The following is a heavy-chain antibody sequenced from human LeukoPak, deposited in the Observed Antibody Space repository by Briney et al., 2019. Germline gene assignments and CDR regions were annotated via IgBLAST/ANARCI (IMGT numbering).Heavy chain of an antibody. CDR1: GGSISSYY. CDR2: IHYSGST. Sequence: KPSETLSLTCTVSGGSISSYYWNWIRQPPATGLEWIGYIHYSGSTNYNPSLKSRVTISVDTSKNQFSLKLSSVTAADTAVYYCARRNGYSLDAFEIWGQGTMGTVSS. D-gene: IGHD5-24*01. J-gene: IGHJ3*02. CDR3: ARRNGYSLDAFEI. V-gene: IGHV4-59*08.